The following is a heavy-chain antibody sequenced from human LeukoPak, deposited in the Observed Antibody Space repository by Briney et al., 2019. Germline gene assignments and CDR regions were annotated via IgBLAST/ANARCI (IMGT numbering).Heavy chain of an antibody. CDR2: INWNGGST. D-gene: IGHD5-24*01. J-gene: IGHJ1*01. V-gene: IGHV3-20*04. CDR1: GYIFDDYG. CDR3: VRLGRDGYTYGAAY. Sequence: PGGSLRLSCAGSGYIFDDYGMRWARQAPGKGLEWVAGINWNGGSTGYAASVKGRCTISRDNAKTALYLEMNSLRVEDTAFYYCVRLGRDGYTYGAAYWGQGALVTVSS.